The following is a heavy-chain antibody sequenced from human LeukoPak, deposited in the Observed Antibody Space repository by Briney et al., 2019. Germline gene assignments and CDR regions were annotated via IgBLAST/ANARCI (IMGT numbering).Heavy chain of an antibody. CDR1: GFTFSSYA. D-gene: IGHD3-16*02. J-gene: IGHJ4*02. CDR2: ISGSGAST. Sequence: GGSLRLLCAASGFTFSSYAMSWVRQAPGKGLEWVSAISGSGASTYYADSVRGRFTISRDNSKNTLYLQMNSLRAEDTAIYYCARGDGLGELSSTLDYWGQGTRITVSS. CDR3: ARGDGLGELSSTLDY. V-gene: IGHV3-23*01.